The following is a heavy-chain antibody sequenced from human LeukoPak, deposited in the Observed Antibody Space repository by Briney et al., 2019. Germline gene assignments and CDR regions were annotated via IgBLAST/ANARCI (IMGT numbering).Heavy chain of an antibody. J-gene: IGHJ5*02. CDR3: ARERITIFGVVPIWFDP. CDR1: GFTFSNYI. D-gene: IGHD3-3*01. V-gene: IGHV3-30*04. CDR2: IIENGSNQ. Sequence: GGSLRLSCAASGFTFSNYIMHWVRQAPGKGLDWVAVIIENGSNQYYADSVKGRFTISRDNAKNSLYLQMNSLRAEDTAVYYCARERITIFGVVPIWFDPWGQGTLVTVSS.